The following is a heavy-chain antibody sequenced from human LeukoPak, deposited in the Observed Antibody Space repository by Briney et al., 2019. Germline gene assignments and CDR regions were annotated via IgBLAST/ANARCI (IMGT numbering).Heavy chain of an antibody. CDR3: ARRLTTEETFDY. D-gene: IGHD1-1*01. Sequence: GESLKISCKGSGYSFTTYWIAWVRQMPGKGLEWIGIIYPGDSDTRYSPSFQGQITISADKSINTAYLQWNSLRASDTAMYYCARRLTTEETFDYWGQETPVTVSS. V-gene: IGHV5-51*01. CDR1: GYSFTTYW. J-gene: IGHJ4*02. CDR2: IYPGDSDT.